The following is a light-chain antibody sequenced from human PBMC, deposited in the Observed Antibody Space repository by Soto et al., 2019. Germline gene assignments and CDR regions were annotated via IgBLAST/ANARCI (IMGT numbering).Light chain of an antibody. CDR3: QQYNPWPPWT. CDR1: QSVSSN. CDR2: GAS. Sequence: EIVMTQSPATLSVSPGERATLSCRASQSVSSNLAWYQQKPGQAPRLLIYGASTRATGIPARFSGSGSGTEFTLTISSRQSEDFAVYYCQQYNPWPPWTFGQGTKVEIK. V-gene: IGKV3-15*01. J-gene: IGKJ1*01.